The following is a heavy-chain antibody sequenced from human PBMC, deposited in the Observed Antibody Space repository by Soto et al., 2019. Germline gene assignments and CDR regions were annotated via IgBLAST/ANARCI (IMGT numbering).Heavy chain of an antibody. CDR1: GGSISSYY. CDR3: ARVFWYYDSSGYYYYYGMDV. D-gene: IGHD3-22*01. V-gene: IGHV4-59*01. J-gene: IGHJ6*02. Sequence: ETLSLTCTVSGGSISSYYWSWIRQPPGKGLEWIGYIYYSGSTNYNPSLKSRVTISVDTSKNQFSLKLSSVTAADTAVYYCARVFWYYDSSGYYYYYGMDVWGQGTTVTVSS. CDR2: IYYSGST.